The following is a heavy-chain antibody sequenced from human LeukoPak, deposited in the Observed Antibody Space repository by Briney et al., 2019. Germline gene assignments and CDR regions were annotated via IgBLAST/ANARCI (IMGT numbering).Heavy chain of an antibody. CDR3: AGHGPYRFFDL. CDR2: IYYSGST. CDR1: GGSISSYY. V-gene: IGHV4-59*08. Sequence: SETLSLTCTVSGGSISSYYWSWIRQPPGKGLEWIGYIYYSGSTNYNPSLKSRVTISVDTSKNQFSLKLSSVTAADTAVYYCAGHGPYRFFDLWGRGTLVTVSS. J-gene: IGHJ2*01. D-gene: IGHD3/OR15-3a*01.